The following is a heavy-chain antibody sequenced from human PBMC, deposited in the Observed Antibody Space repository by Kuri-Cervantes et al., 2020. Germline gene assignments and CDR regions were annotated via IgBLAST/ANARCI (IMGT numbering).Heavy chain of an antibody. J-gene: IGHJ4*02. CDR1: GYTFTSYD. CDR3: ARERREAARPGHFDY. CDR2: MNPNSGNT. Sequence: ASVKVSCKASGYTFTSYDINWVRQATGQGLEWMGWMNPNSGNTGYAQKFQGRVTITRDTSISTAYMELSRLRSDDTAVYYCARERREAARPGHFDYWGQGTQVTVSS. V-gene: IGHV1-8*03. D-gene: IGHD6-6*01.